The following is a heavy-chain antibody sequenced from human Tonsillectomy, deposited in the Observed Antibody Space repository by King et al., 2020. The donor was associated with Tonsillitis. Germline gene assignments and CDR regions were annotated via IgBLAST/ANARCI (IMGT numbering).Heavy chain of an antibody. Sequence: QLVQSGGGVVQPGRSLRLSCAASGFTFSTYAMHWVRQAPGKGLEWVAVIWYDGSNKYYADSVKGRFTISRDNSKNTLYLQMNSLRAEDTGVYYCASVSVGSARLESFDYWGQGALVTVSS. CDR3: ASVSVGSARLESFDY. J-gene: IGHJ4*02. D-gene: IGHD4-11*01. V-gene: IGHV3-33*01. CDR2: IWYDGSNK. CDR1: GFTFSTYA.